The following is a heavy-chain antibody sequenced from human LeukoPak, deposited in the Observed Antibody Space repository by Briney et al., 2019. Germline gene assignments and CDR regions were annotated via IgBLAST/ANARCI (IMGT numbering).Heavy chain of an antibody. V-gene: IGHV3-48*04. D-gene: IGHD3-22*01. J-gene: IGHJ4*02. CDR1: GFTFSSYA. CDR2: ISSSSSTI. CDR3: AKRPTYYYDSSGGKRY. Sequence: PGGSLRLSCAASGFTFSSYAMSWVRQAPGKGLEWVSYISSSSSTIYYADSVKGRFTISRDNAKNSLYLQMNSLRAEDTAVYYCAKRPTYYYDSSGGKRYWGQGTLVTVSS.